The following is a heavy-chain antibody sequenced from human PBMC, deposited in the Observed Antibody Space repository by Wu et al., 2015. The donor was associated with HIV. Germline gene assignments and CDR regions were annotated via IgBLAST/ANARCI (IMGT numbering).Heavy chain of an antibody. J-gene: IGHJ6*02. CDR2: INPNSGGT. Sequence: VQLVQSGAEVKKPGASVKVSCKASGYTFTGYYMHWVRQAPGQGLEWMGWINPNSGGTNYAQKFQGRVTMTRDTSISTAYMELSRLRSDDTAVYYCARYAPEGNGYLGYYGMDVWGQGTTVTVSS. V-gene: IGHV1-2*02. CDR3: ARYAPEGNGYLGYYGMDV. CDR1: GYTFTGYY. D-gene: IGHD3-3*01.